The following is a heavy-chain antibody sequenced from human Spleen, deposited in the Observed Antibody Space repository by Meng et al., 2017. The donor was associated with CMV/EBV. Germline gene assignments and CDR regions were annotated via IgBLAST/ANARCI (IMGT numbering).Heavy chain of an antibody. D-gene: IGHD1-26*01. J-gene: IGHJ4*02. CDR1: GITFRTSY. Sequence: CAASGITFRTSYLHWVRQGPGQGLVWVSRVNSDGSNRRYGDSVKGRFTISRDNAKNMLYLQMSSLTAEDTAVYYCASGTYSNTFDYWGQGTLVTVSS. CDR3: ASGTYSNTFDY. V-gene: IGHV3-74*01. CDR2: VNSDGSNR.